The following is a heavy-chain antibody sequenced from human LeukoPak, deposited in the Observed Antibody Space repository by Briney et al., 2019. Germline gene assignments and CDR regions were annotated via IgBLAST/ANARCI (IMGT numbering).Heavy chain of an antibody. V-gene: IGHV1-8*02. CDR1: GYTFTSYY. D-gene: IGHD3-10*01. J-gene: IGHJ4*02. CDR2: MNPNSGNT. Sequence: ASVKVSCKASGYTFTSYYMHWVRQATGQGLEWMGWMNPNSGNTGYAQKFQGRVTMTRDTSISTAYMELSSLRSEDTAVYYCFVWRGSFDYWGQGTLVTVSS. CDR3: FVWRGSFDY.